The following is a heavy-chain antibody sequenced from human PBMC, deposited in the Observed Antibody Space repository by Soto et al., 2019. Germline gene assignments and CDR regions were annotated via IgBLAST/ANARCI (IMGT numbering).Heavy chain of an antibody. Sequence: RLSCTASGVPFMSHGMHWVRHAKAKGLEWVAVISYDGSNKYYADSVKGRFTISRDNSKNTLYLQMNSLRAEDTAVYYCAKGGVGSTSNAFDSWGQGTRVTVS. CDR1: GVPFMSHG. D-gene: IGHD1-26*01. CDR3: AKGGVGSTSNAFDS. J-gene: IGHJ3*02. CDR2: ISYDGSNK. V-gene: IGHV3-30*18.